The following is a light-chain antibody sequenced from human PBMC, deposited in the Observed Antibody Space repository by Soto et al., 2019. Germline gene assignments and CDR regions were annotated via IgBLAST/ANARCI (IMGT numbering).Light chain of an antibody. Sequence: DIQMTQSPSSLSASVGDRVTITCRASQSISSYLNWYQQKPGKAPKLLIYAASSLQSGVPSRFSGSGSGTDFTLTISSLQPEDFAPYYCLQDYNYPWTFGQGTKVDIK. V-gene: IGKV1-39*01. CDR2: AAS. J-gene: IGKJ1*01. CDR3: LQDYNYPWT. CDR1: QSISSY.